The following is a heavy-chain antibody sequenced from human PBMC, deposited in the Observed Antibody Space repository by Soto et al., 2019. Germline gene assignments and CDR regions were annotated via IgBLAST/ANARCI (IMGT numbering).Heavy chain of an antibody. CDR2: IWYDGSNK. Sequence: SLRLSCAASGFTFSSYGMHWVRQAPGKGLEWVAVIWYDGSNKYYADSVKGRFTISRDNSKNTLYLQMNSLRAEDTAVYYCARDASLSGDLDYWGQGTLVTVSS. CDR3: ARDASLSGDLDY. J-gene: IGHJ4*02. V-gene: IGHV3-33*01. D-gene: IGHD3-10*01. CDR1: GFTFSSYG.